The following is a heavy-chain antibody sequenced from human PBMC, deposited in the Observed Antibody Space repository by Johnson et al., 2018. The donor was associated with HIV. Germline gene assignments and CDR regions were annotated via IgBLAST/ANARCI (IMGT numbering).Heavy chain of an antibody. Sequence: MLLVESGGGLVQPGGSLRLSCATSGFSVSSNYMSWVRQAPGKGLEWVSVMSSGDNTHYADSVKGRFTISRDNSKNTLYLQMKSLRTEDTAVYYCARGGGSWWGTEIDTFDIWGQGTMVTVSS. CDR1: GFSVSSNY. CDR3: ARGGGSWWGTEIDTFDI. J-gene: IGHJ3*02. CDR2: MSSGDNT. V-gene: IGHV3-66*01. D-gene: IGHD1/OR15-1a*01.